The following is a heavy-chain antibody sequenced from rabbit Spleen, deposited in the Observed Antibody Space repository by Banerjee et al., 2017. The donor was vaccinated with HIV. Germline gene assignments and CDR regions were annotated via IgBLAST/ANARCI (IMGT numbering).Heavy chain of an antibody. CDR2: VYTGSSGNT. J-gene: IGHJ6*01. D-gene: IGHD8-1*01. V-gene: IGHV1S45*01. Sequence: QEQLVESGGGLVQPEGSLTLTCTASGFSLSASDFIYWVRQAPGKGLEWIACVYTGSSGNTYYASWAKGRFAISKTSSTTVTLQMTDLTAADTATYFCARDTGSSFSSYGMDLWGPGTLVTVS. CDR1: GFSLSASDF. CDR3: ARDTGSSFSSYGMDL.